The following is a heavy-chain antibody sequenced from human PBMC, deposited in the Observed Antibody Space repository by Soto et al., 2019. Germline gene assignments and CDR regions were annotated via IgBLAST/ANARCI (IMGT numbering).Heavy chain of an antibody. D-gene: IGHD6-13*01. CDR1: GYSFGSFW. CDR3: ARTEQLRYYGMDV. Sequence: GESLKISCKGSGYSFGSFWIGRVRQMPGKGLEWMGVIFPDDSKVTYSPSFEGQVTISADKSISTAYLQWSSLKASDTAMYYCARTEQLRYYGMDVWGQGTTVTVSS. J-gene: IGHJ6*02. CDR2: IFPDDSKV. V-gene: IGHV5-51*01.